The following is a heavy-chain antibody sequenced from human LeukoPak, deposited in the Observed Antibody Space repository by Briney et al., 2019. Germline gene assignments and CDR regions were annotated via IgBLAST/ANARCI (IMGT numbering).Heavy chain of an antibody. D-gene: IGHD2-2*01. Sequence: PGGPLRLSCAASGFTFSTYCMHWVRQPPGKGLVWVSQICTDGGSIKYADSVRGRFTISRDNAKNTLYLQMNSLRAEDTAVYYCVRGVPVTPGIDYWGQGTLVTVSS. J-gene: IGHJ4*02. CDR3: VRGVPVTPGIDY. CDR2: ICTDGGSI. CDR1: GFTFSTYC. V-gene: IGHV3-74*01.